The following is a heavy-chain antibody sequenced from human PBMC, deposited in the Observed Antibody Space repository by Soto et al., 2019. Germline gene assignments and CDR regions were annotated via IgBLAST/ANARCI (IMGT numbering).Heavy chain of an antibody. J-gene: IGHJ4*02. CDR1: GFIFSNYG. Sequence: QVQLVESGGGVVQPGTSLTLSCSASGFIFSNYGMHWVRQAPGKGLEWGSIISYDGSRKHYIDSVKGRFTISRDNSKNTLDLQMNSLRAEDTAVYYCAKDIHPGRDTYHYGADYWGQGTLVAVSS. D-gene: IGHD5-12*01. CDR2: ISYDGSRK. CDR3: AKDIHPGRDTYHYGADY. V-gene: IGHV3-30*18.